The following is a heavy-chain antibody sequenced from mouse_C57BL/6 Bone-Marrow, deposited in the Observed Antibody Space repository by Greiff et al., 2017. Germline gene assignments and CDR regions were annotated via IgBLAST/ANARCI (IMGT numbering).Heavy chain of an antibody. CDR2: ISDGGSYT. CDR3: ATSRDY. Sequence: EVKVVESGGGLVKPGGSLKLSCAASGFTFSRYAMSWVRQTPEKRLEWVATISDGGSYTYYPDNVKGRFTISRDNAKNNLYLQMSHLKSEDTAMYYCATSRDYWGQGTTLTVSS. CDR1: GFTFSRYA. V-gene: IGHV5-4*03. J-gene: IGHJ2*01.